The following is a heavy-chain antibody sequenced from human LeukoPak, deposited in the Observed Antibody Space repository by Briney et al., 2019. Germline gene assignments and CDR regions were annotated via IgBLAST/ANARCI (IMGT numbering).Heavy chain of an antibody. J-gene: IGHJ4*02. CDR3: ARDGRSGSYYTTYWDY. CDR2: IIPIFGTA. CDR1: GGTFSSYA. V-gene: IGHV1-69*06. Sequence: ASVKVSCKASGGTFSSYAISWVRQAPGQGLEWMGGIIPIFGTANYAQKFQGRVTITADKSTSTAYMELSSLRSEDTAVYYCARDGRSGSYYTTYWDYWGQGTLVTVSS. D-gene: IGHD3-10*01.